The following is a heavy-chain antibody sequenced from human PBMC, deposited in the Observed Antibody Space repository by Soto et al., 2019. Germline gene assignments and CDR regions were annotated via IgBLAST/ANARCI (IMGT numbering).Heavy chain of an antibody. J-gene: IGHJ4*02. V-gene: IGHV5-10-1*01. CDR2: IDPSDSYT. CDR1: GYSFTSYW. D-gene: IGHD1-26*01. Sequence: PGESLKISCKGSGYSFTSYWISWVRQMPGKGPEWMGRIDPSDSYTNYSPSFQGHVTISADKSISTAYLQWSSLKASDTAMYYCASSFLSGSYRDYWGQGTLVTVSS. CDR3: ASSFLSGSYRDY.